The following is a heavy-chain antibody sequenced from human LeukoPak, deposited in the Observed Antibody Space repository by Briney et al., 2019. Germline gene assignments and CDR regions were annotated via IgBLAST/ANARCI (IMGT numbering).Heavy chain of an antibody. Sequence: GGSLRLSCAASGFTFSDYYMSWIRQAPGKGLEWVSAISGSGGSTYYADSVKGRFTISRDNSKNTLYLQMNSLRAEDTAVYYCAKAGFWSGYYTGAATNWFDPWGQGTLVTVSS. CDR2: ISGSGGST. J-gene: IGHJ5*02. CDR1: GFTFSDYY. CDR3: AKAGFWSGYYTGAATNWFDP. D-gene: IGHD3-3*01. V-gene: IGHV3-23*01.